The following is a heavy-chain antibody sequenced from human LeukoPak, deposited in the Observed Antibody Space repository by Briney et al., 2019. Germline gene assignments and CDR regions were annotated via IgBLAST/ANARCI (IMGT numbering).Heavy chain of an antibody. J-gene: IGHJ3*02. D-gene: IGHD4-17*01. CDR1: GFTFDDYA. CDR3: AKDKWPTGDSNAFDI. Sequence: GRYLRLSCAASGFTFDDYAMHWVRQAPGKGLEWVSGISWNSGSIGYADSVKGRFTISRDNAKNSLYLQMNSLRAEDTALYYCAKDKWPTGDSNAFDIWGQGTMVTVSS. CDR2: ISWNSGSI. V-gene: IGHV3-9*01.